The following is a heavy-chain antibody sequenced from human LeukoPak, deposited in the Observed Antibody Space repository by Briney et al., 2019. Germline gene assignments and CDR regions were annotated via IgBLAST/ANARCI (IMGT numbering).Heavy chain of an antibody. V-gene: IGHV4-39*01. CDR3: ARQNLGSSIYYYYMDV. CDR2: IYYSGST. J-gene: IGHJ6*03. D-gene: IGHD6-6*01. Sequence: PSETLSLTCTVSGGSISSYYWGWIRQPPGKGLEWIGSIYYSGSTYYNPSLKSRVTISVDTSKNQFSLKLSSVTAADTAVYYCARQNLGSSIYYYYMDVWGKGTTVTISS. CDR1: GGSISSYY.